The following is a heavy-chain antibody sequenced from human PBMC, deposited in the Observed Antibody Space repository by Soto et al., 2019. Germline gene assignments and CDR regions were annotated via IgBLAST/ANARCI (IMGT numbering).Heavy chain of an antibody. CDR3: ASRSEDRDGYNFDY. J-gene: IGHJ4*02. D-gene: IGHD5-12*01. Sequence: QVQLVQSGAEVKKPGSSVKVSCKASGGTFSSYAINWVRQAPGQGLEWMRGIIPGFGAANYAQKFQGRVTITADESTSTAYMELSSLRSEDTAVYYCASRSEDRDGYNFDYWGQGTLVTVSS. CDR1: GGTFSSYA. CDR2: IIPGFGAA. V-gene: IGHV1-69*12.